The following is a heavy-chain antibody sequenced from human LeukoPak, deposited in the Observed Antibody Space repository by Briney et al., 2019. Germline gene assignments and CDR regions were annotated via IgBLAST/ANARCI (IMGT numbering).Heavy chain of an antibody. CDR2: INHSGGT. Sequence: PSETLSLTCAVYGGSFSGYYWSWIRQPPGKGLEWIGEINHSGGTNYNPSLKSRVTISVDTSKNQFSLKLSSVTAADTAVYYCARRAGIIDYWGQGTLVTVSS. CDR1: GGSFSGYY. V-gene: IGHV4-34*01. J-gene: IGHJ4*02. D-gene: IGHD3-10*01. CDR3: ARRAGIIDY.